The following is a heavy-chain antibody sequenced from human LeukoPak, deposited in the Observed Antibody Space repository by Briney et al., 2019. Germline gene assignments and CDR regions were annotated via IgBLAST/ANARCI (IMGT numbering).Heavy chain of an antibody. CDR2: LNTNSGGT. CDR1: GYTVTPSD. CDR3: ATTNGYGSGSYASYYYAMDV. D-gene: IGHD3-10*01. Sequence: GASRKLSCKASGYTVTPSDMPWGRQAPGPRLEGRGWLNTNSGGTKHAPTCPGWVTITRDTSISTAYMELSRLRSDDTAVYYCATTNGYGSGSYASYYYAMDVWGQGTTVTVSS. J-gene: IGHJ6*02. V-gene: IGHV1-2*04.